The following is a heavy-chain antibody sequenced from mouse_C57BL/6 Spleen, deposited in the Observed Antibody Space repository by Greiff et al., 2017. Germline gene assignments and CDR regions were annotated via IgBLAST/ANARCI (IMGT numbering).Heavy chain of an antibody. CDR3: AKGDPRYRNYGAMDY. CDR1: GFSLTSYG. D-gene: IGHD2-5*01. Sequence: QVQLQQSGPGLVQPSQSLSITCTVSGFSLTSYGVHWVRQSPGKGLEWLGVIWRGGSTDYNAAFMSRLSITKDNSKSQVFFRMNSLQADDTAIYYCAKGDPRYRNYGAMDYWGQGTSVTVSS. V-gene: IGHV2-5*01. J-gene: IGHJ4*01. CDR2: IWRGGST.